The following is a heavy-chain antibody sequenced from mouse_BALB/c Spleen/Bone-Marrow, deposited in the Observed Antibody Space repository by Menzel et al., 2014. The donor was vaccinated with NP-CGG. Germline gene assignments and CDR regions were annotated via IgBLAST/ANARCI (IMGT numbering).Heavy chain of an antibody. CDR1: GFDFSRYW. D-gene: IGHD2-3*01. J-gene: IGHJ2*02. CDR2: INPDSSTI. V-gene: IGHV4-1*02. Sequence: EVQLVESGGGLVQPGGSLKLSCAASGFDFSRYWMSWVRQAPGKGLEWIGEINPDSSTIDYTPSLKDKFIISRDNAKNTLYLQISKVRSEDTALYYCARLGYYGYFNYWGQGTSLTVSS. CDR3: ARLGYYGYFNY.